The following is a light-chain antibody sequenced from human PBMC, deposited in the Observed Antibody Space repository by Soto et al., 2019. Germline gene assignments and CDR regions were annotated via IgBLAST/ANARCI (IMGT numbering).Light chain of an antibody. CDR2: AAS. V-gene: IGKV1-27*01. Sequence: DVPMTQSPYSLSLFLGAKATLSGIASQSISNHSTWYQRKTGNVPHLLIYAASTLQSGVTSRLSGSGSGTAFTLTISSLQHEDDASYYCQQHNCGRPVTFGQGTRLEIK. J-gene: IGKJ5*01. CDR3: QQHNCGRPVT. CDR1: QSISNH.